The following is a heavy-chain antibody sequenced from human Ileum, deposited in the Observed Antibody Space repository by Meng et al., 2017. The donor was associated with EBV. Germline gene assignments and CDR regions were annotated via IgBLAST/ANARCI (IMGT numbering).Heavy chain of an antibody. CDR3: ARGSTKDRGIILPPPI. CDR2: MNPTSGRT. CDR1: GYIVTSDD. Sequence: VQVWLEGRKPGSSVTVSCQSSGYIVTSDDVNWVRQTPGQGLEWIGWMNPTSGRTGDGQKFQRRVTMTINTSVSTAYLHLSSLTSEVTAVYYCARGSTKDRGIILPPPIWGQGSLVTVSS. J-gene: IGHJ1*01. D-gene: IGHD3-10*01. V-gene: IGHV1-8*01.